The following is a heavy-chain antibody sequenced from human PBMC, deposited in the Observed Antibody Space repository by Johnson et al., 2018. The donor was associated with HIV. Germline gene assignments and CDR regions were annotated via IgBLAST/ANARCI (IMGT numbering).Heavy chain of an antibody. CDR3: TTRVTVVIISSDAFDI. CDR1: GFTFSSYA. D-gene: IGHD3-3*01. V-gene: IGHV3-64*01. Sequence: VQLVESGGGLVTPGGSLRLSCAASGFTFSSYAMHWVRQAPGKGLEYVSAISSNGGSTYYANSVKGRFTISRDNSKNTLYLQMNSLKTEDTAVYYCTTRVTVVIISSDAFDIWGQGTMVTVSS. J-gene: IGHJ3*02. CDR2: ISSNGGST.